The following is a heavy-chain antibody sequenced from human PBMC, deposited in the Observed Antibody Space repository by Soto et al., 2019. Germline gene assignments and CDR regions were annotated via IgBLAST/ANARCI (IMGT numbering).Heavy chain of an antibody. Sequence: SETLSLTCTVSGVSISSYYWSWIRRPPGKGLEWIGYIYYSGSTNYNPSLKSRVTISVDTSKNQFSLKLSSVTAADTAVYYCAREDIVVVPAAKGSYYYYMDVWGKGTTVTVSS. V-gene: IGHV4-59*01. CDR2: IYYSGST. D-gene: IGHD2-2*01. CDR1: GVSISSYY. J-gene: IGHJ6*03. CDR3: AREDIVVVPAAKGSYYYYMDV.